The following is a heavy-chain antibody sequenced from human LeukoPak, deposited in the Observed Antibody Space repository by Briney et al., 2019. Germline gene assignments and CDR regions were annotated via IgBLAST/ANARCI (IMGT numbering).Heavy chain of an antibody. J-gene: IGHJ4*02. CDR3: ARDVGGHNYGYSLDY. CDR2: IYTSGST. Sequence: PSETLSLTCTVSGGSISSYYWNWIRQPAGKGLEWIGRIYTSGSTSYNSSLKSRVTMSVDTSKNQFSLKLSSVTAADTAVYYCARDVGGHNYGYSLDYWGQGTLVSVSS. V-gene: IGHV4-4*07. D-gene: IGHD5-18*01. CDR1: GGSISSYY.